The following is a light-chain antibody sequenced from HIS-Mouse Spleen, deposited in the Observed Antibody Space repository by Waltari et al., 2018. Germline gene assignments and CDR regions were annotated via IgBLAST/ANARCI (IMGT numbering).Light chain of an antibody. Sequence: QSALTQPASVSGSPGQSITISCTGTSSDVGGYNYVSWYQQHPGKAPKLMIYEVSNRPLGVSNRCSGSKSGNTASLTISGLQAEDEADYYCSSYTSSSTFFGTGTKVTVL. V-gene: IGLV2-14*01. CDR3: SSYTSSSTF. J-gene: IGLJ1*01. CDR1: SSDVGGYNY. CDR2: EVS.